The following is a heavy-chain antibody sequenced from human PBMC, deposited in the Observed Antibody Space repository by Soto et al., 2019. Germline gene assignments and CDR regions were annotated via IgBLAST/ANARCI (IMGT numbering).Heavy chain of an antibody. V-gene: IGHV3-23*01. CDR1: GFTFSNYA. CDR3: AKDRGKLAWYFDC. Sequence: EVQLLESGGGLVQPGGSLRLSCAASGFTFSNYAMSWVRQAPGKGLEWVSAISGSGGSKYYADSVKGRLTISRDNSKNTLDRQMSSLRAEDTGVYYCAKDRGKLAWYFDCWGQGTLVTVSS. D-gene: IGHD6-13*01. CDR2: ISGSGGSK. J-gene: IGHJ4*02.